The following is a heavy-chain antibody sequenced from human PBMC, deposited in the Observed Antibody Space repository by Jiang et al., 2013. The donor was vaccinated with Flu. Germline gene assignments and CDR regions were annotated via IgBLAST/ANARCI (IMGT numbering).Heavy chain of an antibody. Sequence: GAEVKKPGESLKISCKGSGYSFTSYWIGWVRQMPGKGLEWMGIIYPGDSDTRYSPSFQGQVTISADKSISTAYLQWSSLKASDTAMYYCARHSLEYYYYYGTDVWGQGTTVTVSS. CDR1: GYSFTSYW. CDR2: IYPGDSDT. J-gene: IGHJ6*02. D-gene: IGHD1-1*01. V-gene: IGHV5-51*01. CDR3: ARHSLEYYYYYGTDV.